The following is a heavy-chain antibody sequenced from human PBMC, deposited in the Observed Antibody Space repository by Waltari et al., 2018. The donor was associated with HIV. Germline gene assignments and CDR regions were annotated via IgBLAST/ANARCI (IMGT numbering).Heavy chain of an antibody. J-gene: IGHJ4*02. V-gene: IGHV4-39*01. D-gene: IGHD3-16*01. CDR2: IYYSGTA. Sequence: QLHLQESGPGLVKPSETLSLTRSVSGASISSSSYYWAWIRQPPGKGLEWIGAIYYSGTAYYNPSVKSRVSASLDASKNELSLKLTSVTATDTALYYCARLRFHSLYYFDSWGPGILVTVSS. CDR1: GASISSSSYY. CDR3: ARLRFHSLYYFDS.